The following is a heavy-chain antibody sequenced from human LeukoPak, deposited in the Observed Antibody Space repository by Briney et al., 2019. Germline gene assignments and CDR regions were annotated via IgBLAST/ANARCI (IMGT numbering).Heavy chain of an antibody. J-gene: IGHJ4*02. CDR2: IGSPGDT. D-gene: IGHD6-19*01. CDR1: GFTFSTYD. Sequence: GGSLRLSCAASGFTFSTYDMHWVRQATGKGLEWVSAIGSPGDTYYSGSVEGRFSISRDDAKNSLYLQMNSLRAEDTAVYYCVRVEWAVAGTYWGQGTPVTVSS. CDR3: VRVEWAVAGTY. V-gene: IGHV3-13*04.